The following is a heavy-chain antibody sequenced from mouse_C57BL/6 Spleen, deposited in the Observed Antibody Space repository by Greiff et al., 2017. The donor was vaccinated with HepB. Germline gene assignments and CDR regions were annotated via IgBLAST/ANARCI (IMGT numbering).Heavy chain of an antibody. CDR3: TREGLRGAMDY. D-gene: IGHD1-1*01. CDR2: ISSGGDYI. V-gene: IGHV5-9-1*02. Sequence: EVKLQESGEGLVKPGGSLKLSCAASGFTFSSYAMSWVRQTPEKRLEWVAYISSGGDYIYYADTVKGRFTISRDNARNTLYLQMSSLKSEDTAMYYCTREGLRGAMDYWGQGTSVTVSS. J-gene: IGHJ4*01. CDR1: GFTFSSYA.